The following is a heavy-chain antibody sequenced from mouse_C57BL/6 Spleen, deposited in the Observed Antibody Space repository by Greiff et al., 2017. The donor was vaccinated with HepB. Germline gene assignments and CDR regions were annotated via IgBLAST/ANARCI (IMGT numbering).Heavy chain of an antibody. CDR3: TRDRGWSYAMDY. J-gene: IGHJ4*01. D-gene: IGHD2-3*01. CDR1: GFTFSSYA. Sequence: EVKLMESGEGLVKPGGSLKLSCAASGFTFSSYAMSWVRQTPEKRLEWVAYISSGGDYIYYADTVKGRFTISRDNARNTLYLQMSSLKSEDTAMYYCTRDRGWSYAMDYWGQGTSVTVSS. V-gene: IGHV5-9-1*02. CDR2: ISSGGDYI.